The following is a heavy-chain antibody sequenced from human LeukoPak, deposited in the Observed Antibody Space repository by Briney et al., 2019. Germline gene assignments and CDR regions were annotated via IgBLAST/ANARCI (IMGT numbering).Heavy chain of an antibody. D-gene: IGHD4-17*01. CDR2: IRSKANSYAT. J-gene: IGHJ6*02. Sequence: GGSLRLSCAASGFTFSGSTLHWVRQASGKGLEWVGRIRSKANSYATAYAASVKGRFTISRDDSKNTAYLQMNSLKTEDTAVYYCSSPIHYGDHDYYYGLDVWGQGTTVTVSS. CDR3: SSPIHYGDHDYYYGLDV. CDR1: GFTFSGST. V-gene: IGHV3-73*01.